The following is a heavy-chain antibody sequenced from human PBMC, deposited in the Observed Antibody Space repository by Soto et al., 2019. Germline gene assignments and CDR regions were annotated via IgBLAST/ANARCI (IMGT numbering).Heavy chain of an antibody. Sequence: EVQLVESGGGLVQPGGSLRLSCEASGFTFGTYWMTWVRQPPGKGLECVADIKPDGSERYYVDSVKGRFTISRDNAKNSLYLHMNSLGAEDTAVYYCATDLNWEHYWGQGTLVTVSS. CDR2: IKPDGSER. CDR1: GFTFGTYW. D-gene: IGHD7-27*01. J-gene: IGHJ4*02. CDR3: ATDLNWEHY. V-gene: IGHV3-7*04.